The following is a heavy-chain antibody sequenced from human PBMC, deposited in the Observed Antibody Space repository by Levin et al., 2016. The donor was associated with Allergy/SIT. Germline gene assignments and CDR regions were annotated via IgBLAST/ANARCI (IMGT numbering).Heavy chain of an antibody. Sequence: GESLKISCAASGFTFASYGMAWVRQSPGKGLEWVASIKAGGVEKNYVDSVKGRFTISSDNAKRSLYLQMNSLRVEDTAMYYCARDMGVYWNYGLHWGQGTLVTVSS. CDR2: IKAGGVEK. J-gene: IGHJ4*02. D-gene: IGHD1-7*01. V-gene: IGHV3-7*03. CDR3: ARDMGVYWNYGLH. CDR1: GFTFASYG.